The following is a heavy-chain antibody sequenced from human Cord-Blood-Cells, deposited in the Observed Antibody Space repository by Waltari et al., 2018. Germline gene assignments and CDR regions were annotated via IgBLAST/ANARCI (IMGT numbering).Heavy chain of an antibody. Sequence: QVQLVQSGAEVKKPGASVKVSCKASGYTFTGYYMPWVRQAPGQGLEWMGWINPNSGGTNNAQKCQGRFTMTRDTSISTAYMELSRLRSDDTAVYDCARAWYSSSWYDYWGQGTLVTVSS. CDR1: GYTFTGYY. D-gene: IGHD6-13*01. CDR3: ARAWYSSSWYDY. J-gene: IGHJ4*02. CDR2: INPNSGGT. V-gene: IGHV1-2*02.